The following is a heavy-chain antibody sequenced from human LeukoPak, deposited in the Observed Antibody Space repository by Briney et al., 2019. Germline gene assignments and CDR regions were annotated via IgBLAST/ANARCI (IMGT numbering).Heavy chain of an antibody. D-gene: IGHD3-9*01. CDR2: ISYDGSNK. CDR1: GFTFSSYG. CDR3: ARDLHYDILTGYSYFDY. J-gene: IGHJ4*02. Sequence: PGGSLRLSCAASGFTFSSYGMHWVRQAPGKGLEWVAVISYDGSNKYYADSVKGRFTISRDNSKNTLYLQMNSLRAEDTAVYYCARDLHYDILTGYSYFDYWGQGTLVTVSS. V-gene: IGHV3-30*03.